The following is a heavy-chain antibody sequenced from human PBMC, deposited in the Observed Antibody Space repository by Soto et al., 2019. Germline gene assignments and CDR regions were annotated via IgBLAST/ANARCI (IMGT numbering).Heavy chain of an antibody. D-gene: IGHD2-2*01. J-gene: IGHJ5*02. CDR2: IIPIFGTA. Sequence: QVQLVQSGAEVKKPGSSVKVSYKASGGTFSSYAISWVRQAPGQGLEWMGGIIPIFGTANYAQKFQGRVTITADESTSTAYMELSSLRSEDTAVYYCARGSTSTPTSWFDPWGQGTLVTVSS. V-gene: IGHV1-69*01. CDR3: ARGSTSTPTSWFDP. CDR1: GGTFSSYA.